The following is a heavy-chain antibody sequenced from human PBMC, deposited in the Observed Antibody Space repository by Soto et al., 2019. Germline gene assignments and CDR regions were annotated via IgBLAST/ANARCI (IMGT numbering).Heavy chain of an antibody. J-gene: IGHJ5*02. CDR3: ARVGHYDILTGYYNVFWFDP. Sequence: SETLSLTCTVSGGSISSYYWSWIRQPPGKGLEWIGYIYYSGSTNYNPSLKSRVTISVDTSKNQFSLKLSSVTAADTAVYYCARVGHYDILTGYYNVFWFDPWGQGTLVTVSS. CDR1: GGSISSYY. D-gene: IGHD3-9*01. CDR2: IYYSGST. V-gene: IGHV4-59*01.